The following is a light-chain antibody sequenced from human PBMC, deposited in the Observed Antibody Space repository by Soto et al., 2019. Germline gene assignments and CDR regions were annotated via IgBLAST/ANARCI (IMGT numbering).Light chain of an antibody. V-gene: IGLV1-51*02. CDR1: SSNIGNSY. Sequence: QSVLTQPPSVSAAPGQKVTISCSGSSSNIGNSYVSWYQQLPGTAPKLLIYENNKRPSGIPDRFSGSKSGTSATLGITGLQTGDEADYYCGTWDSSLSAGNVFGTGTKVTVL. J-gene: IGLJ1*01. CDR3: GTWDSSLSAGNV. CDR2: ENN.